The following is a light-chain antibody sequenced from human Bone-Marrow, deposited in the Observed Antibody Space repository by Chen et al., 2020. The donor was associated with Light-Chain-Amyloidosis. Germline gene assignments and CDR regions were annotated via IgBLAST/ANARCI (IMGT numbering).Light chain of an antibody. CDR3: QSADSSGTYEGI. Sequence: SYELTQPPSVSVSPGQTARITCSGDDLPTKYAYWYQQKPGQAPVLVVHRDTERPSGISERCSGASSGTTATLTIRGVQAEDEADYHCQSADSSGTYEGIFGGGTKLTVL. J-gene: IGLJ2*01. CDR1: DLPTKY. CDR2: RDT. V-gene: IGLV3-25*03.